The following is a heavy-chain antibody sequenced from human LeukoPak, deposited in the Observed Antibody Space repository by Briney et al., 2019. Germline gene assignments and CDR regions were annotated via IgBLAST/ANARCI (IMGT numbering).Heavy chain of an antibody. V-gene: IGHV3-23*01. CDR1: GFTFSSYA. Sequence: PGGSLRLSCAASGFTFSSYAMSWVRQAPGKGLEWVSAISGSGGSTYYADSVKGRFTISRDNSKNTLYLQMNSLRAEDTAVYYCAKSLSGSSWQYYYYMDVWGKGTTVTVSS. D-gene: IGHD6-13*01. J-gene: IGHJ6*03. CDR2: ISGSGGST. CDR3: AKSLSGSSWQYYYYMDV.